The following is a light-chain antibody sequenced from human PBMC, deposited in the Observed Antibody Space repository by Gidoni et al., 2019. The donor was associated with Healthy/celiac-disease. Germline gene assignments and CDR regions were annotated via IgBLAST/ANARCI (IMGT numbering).Light chain of an antibody. CDR1: QSVSSSY. V-gene: IGKV3-20*01. J-gene: IGKJ1*01. CDR2: CAS. CDR3: QQYGSSPRT. Sequence: EIVLPQSPGTLSLSPGERATLSYRASQSVSSSYLAWYQQKPGQAPRLLIYCASSRATGIPDRFSGSGSGTDFTLTISRLEPEDFAVYYCQQYGSSPRTFGQXTKVEIK.